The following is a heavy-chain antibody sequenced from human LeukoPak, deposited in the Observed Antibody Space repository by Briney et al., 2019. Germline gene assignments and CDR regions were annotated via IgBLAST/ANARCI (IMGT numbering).Heavy chain of an antibody. CDR2: ISSSGTTI. CDR3: ARDHNYAFDN. CDR1: GFTLINFE. D-gene: IGHD1-1*01. Sequence: PGGSLGLSCAASGFTLINFEMTWVRQAPGKGLEWVSYISSSGTTIYNADSVTGRFTISRDKAKNSMYLLMNSLRAEDTAVYYCARDHNYAFDNWGQGTLVTVSS. J-gene: IGHJ4*02. V-gene: IGHV3-48*03.